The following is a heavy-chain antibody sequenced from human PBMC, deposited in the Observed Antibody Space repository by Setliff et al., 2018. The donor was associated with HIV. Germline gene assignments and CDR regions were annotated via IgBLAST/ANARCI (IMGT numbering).Heavy chain of an antibody. Sequence: LRLSCTASGFTFSDYAMSWIRQPPGKGLEWIGSLRPSGNTYYNPSLKSRLTISVDTSKNQFSLKLSSVTAADTAVYYCARRTLITGYDYWGQGTLVTVSS. CDR3: ARRTLITGYDY. D-gene: IGHD3-16*01. CDR2: LRPSGNT. V-gene: IGHV4-38-2*02. J-gene: IGHJ4*02. CDR1: GFTFSDYA.